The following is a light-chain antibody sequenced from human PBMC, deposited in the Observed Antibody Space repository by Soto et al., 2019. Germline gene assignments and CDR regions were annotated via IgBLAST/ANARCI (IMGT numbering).Light chain of an antibody. CDR2: GVS. CDR1: ISDFVVYNY. J-gene: IGLJ1*01. V-gene: IGLV2-14*01. CDR3: SSHTISSALQV. Sequence: SVLAQPASVSGSPGQSITISCTGTISDFVVYNYVSWYQQHPGKAPKLMIYGVSNRPSGVPNRFSGSKSGNTASLTISGLQADDEADYYCSSHTISSALQVFGTGTKVTVL.